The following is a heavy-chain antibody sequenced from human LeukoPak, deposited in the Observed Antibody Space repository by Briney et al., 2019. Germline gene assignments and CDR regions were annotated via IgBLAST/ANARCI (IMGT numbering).Heavy chain of an antibody. CDR1: GGSISSHY. CDR3: ARQSSGSYVCFDF. Sequence: NPSETLSLTCTISGGSISSHYYSWIRQPAGKGLEWIGRMSISGNTSYNPSLKSRVTISVDKSKNQFSLKLSSVTAADTAMYYCARQSSGSYVCFDFWGQGTLVTVSS. D-gene: IGHD3-22*01. CDR2: MSISGNT. V-gene: IGHV4-4*07. J-gene: IGHJ4*02.